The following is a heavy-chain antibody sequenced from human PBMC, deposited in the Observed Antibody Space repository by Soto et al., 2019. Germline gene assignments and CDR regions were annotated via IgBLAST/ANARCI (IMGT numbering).Heavy chain of an antibody. CDR1: GITFTAYA. CDR2: MRGSGGST. CDR3: ATIIIPAATNIY. J-gene: IGHJ4*02. Sequence: EVQLLESGGGLVQPGGSLRLSCAASGITFTAYAMSWVRQAPGKGMEWVSSMRGSGGSTYYADSVKGRLTTSRDNSKNPLYLQMNSLRAEDTAVYYCATIIIPAATNIYWGQGTLVNVSS. D-gene: IGHD2-2*01. V-gene: IGHV3-23*01.